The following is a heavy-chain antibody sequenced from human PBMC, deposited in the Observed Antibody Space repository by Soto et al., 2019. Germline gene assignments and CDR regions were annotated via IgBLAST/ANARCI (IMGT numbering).Heavy chain of an antibody. V-gene: IGHV4-39*07. Sequence: SETLSLTCSVSGGSMNRGNYHWGWIRQPPGKGLEWIGTIYYTGSMYYNPSLKSRVTISVDKSKNQFSLKLSSVTAADTAVYYCASDYMVRGGMRWLDPWGQGTLVTVSS. CDR1: GGSMNRGNYH. CDR2: IYYTGSM. J-gene: IGHJ5*02. CDR3: ASDYMVRGGMRWLDP. D-gene: IGHD3-10*01.